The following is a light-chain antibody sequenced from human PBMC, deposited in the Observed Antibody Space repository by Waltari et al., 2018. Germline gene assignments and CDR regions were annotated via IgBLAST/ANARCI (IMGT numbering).Light chain of an antibody. CDR2: GAS. Sequence: EIVSTQSPGTLSLYPGERASLSCRASQSVSSSYLAWYQQKPGQAPRLLIYGASSRATGIPDRFSGSGSGTDFTLTISRLEPEDFAVYYCQQYGSSPHLTFGGGTKVEIK. CDR3: QQYGSSPHLT. CDR1: QSVSSSY. J-gene: IGKJ4*01. V-gene: IGKV3-20*01.